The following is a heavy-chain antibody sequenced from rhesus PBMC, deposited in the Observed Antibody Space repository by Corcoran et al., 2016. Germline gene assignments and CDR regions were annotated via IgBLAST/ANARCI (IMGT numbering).Heavy chain of an antibody. CDR3: ARDRGGSLFDY. Sequence: QVQLQESGPGLVKPSETLSLTCVVSGYSISSNYWSWIRQPPGKGLEWIGYIYGSSGSTDYNASLKSRVTISTDTSKNQVSLKLSSVTAADTAVYYCARDRGGSLFDYWGQGVLVTASS. V-gene: IGHV4-160*01. CDR1: GYSISSNY. CDR2: IYGSSGST. D-gene: IGHD1-44*02. J-gene: IGHJ4*01.